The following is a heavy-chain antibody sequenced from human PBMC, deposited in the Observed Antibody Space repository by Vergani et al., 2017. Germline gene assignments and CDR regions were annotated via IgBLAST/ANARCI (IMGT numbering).Heavy chain of an antibody. CDR3: ARIEWAVGFDP. V-gene: IGHV4-38-2*02. D-gene: IGHD2-8*01. CDR1: GASMSSVGYY. CDR2: IYHSGST. J-gene: IGHJ5*02. Sequence: QVQLQESGPGLVKPSQTLSLTCTVSGASMSSVGYYWTWIRQPPGKGLEWIGSIYHSGSTYYNPSLKSRVTISVDTSKNQFSLKLSSVTAADTAVYYCARIEWAVGFDPWGQGTLVTVSS.